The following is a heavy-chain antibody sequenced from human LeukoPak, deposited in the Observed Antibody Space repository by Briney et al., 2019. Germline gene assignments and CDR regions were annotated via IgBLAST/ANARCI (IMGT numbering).Heavy chain of an antibody. V-gene: IGHV3-53*01. CDR1: GFTVSSNY. D-gene: IGHD1-26*01. Sequence: GGSLRLSCAASGFTVSSNYMSWVRQAPGKGLEWVSVIYSGGSTYYADSVKGRFTISRDNSKNTLYLQMNSLRAEDTALYYCARSYSGSYSAFDIWGQGTMVTVSS. CDR2: IYSGGST. J-gene: IGHJ3*02. CDR3: ARSYSGSYSAFDI.